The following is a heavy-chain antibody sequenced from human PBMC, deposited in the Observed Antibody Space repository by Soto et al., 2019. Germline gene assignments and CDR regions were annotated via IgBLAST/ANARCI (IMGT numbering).Heavy chain of an antibody. D-gene: IGHD3-16*01. CDR3: ARDIVFTHGGYGMDV. CDR2: INAGNGNT. V-gene: IGHV1-3*01. J-gene: IGHJ6*02. Sequence: ASVKVSCKASGYTFTSYAMHWVRQAPGQRLEWMGWINAGNGNTKYSQKFQGRVTITRDTSASTAYMELSSLRSEDTAVYYCARDIVFTHGGYGMDVWGQGTTVTVSS. CDR1: GYTFTSYA.